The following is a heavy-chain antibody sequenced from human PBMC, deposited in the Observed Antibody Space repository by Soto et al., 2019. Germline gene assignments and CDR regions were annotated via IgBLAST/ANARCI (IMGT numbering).Heavy chain of an antibody. J-gene: IGHJ5*02. CDR2: VYWDDDK. D-gene: IGHD6-6*01. CDR3: AVSIADRPLQFDA. CDR1: GFSITTSGVG. Sequence: QITLKESGPTLVKPTQTLTLTCTLSGFSITTSGVGVGWIRQPPGKALEWLELVYWDDDKRYSPLLKTRLTITKDTSKNQVVLIMTNMESVDTGTYYCAVSIADRPLQFDAWGQGILVTVSS. V-gene: IGHV2-5*02.